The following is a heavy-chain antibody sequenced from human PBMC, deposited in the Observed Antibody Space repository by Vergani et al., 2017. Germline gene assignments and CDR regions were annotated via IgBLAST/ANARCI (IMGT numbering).Heavy chain of an antibody. CDR1: GGSFSGYY. CDR2: INHSGST. CDR3: ARRLSYCSSTSCHNWFDP. J-gene: IGHJ5*02. V-gene: IGHV4-34*01. D-gene: IGHD2-2*01. Sequence: QVKLQESGPGLVKPSETLSLTCAVYGGSFSGYYWSWIRQPPGKGLEWIGEINHSGSTNYNPSLKSRVTISVDTSKNQFSLKLSSVTAADTAVYYCARRLSYCSSTSCHNWFDPWGQGTLVTVSS.